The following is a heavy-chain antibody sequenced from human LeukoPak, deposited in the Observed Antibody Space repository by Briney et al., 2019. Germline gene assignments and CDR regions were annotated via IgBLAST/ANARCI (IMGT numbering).Heavy chain of an antibody. CDR2: INHSGST. CDR3: ARHKMRGRVYSSSTSYSFDY. CDR1: GGSFSGYY. D-gene: IGHD6-6*01. V-gene: IGHV4-34*01. Sequence: TSETLSLTCAVYGGSFSGYYWSWIRQPPGKGLEWIGEINHSGSTNYNPSLKSRVTISIDTSKNQFSLKLSSVTAADTAVYYCARHKMRGRVYSSSTSYSFDYWGQGTLVTVSS. J-gene: IGHJ4*02.